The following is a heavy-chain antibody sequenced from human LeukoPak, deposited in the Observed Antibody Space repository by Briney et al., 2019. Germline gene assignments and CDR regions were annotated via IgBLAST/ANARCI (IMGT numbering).Heavy chain of an antibody. J-gene: IGHJ6*02. CDR3: ARDYDILTGPGYYYYYAMDV. D-gene: IGHD3-9*01. V-gene: IGHV3-30-3*01. Sequence: PVGSLRLSCAASGFTFCSYAMHCVRQAPGKGREWGAVISYDGSNKYYADSVKGRFTISRDNSKNTLYLQMNSLRAEDTAVYYCARDYDILTGPGYYYYYAMDVWGQGTTVTVSS. CDR1: GFTFCSYA. CDR2: ISYDGSNK.